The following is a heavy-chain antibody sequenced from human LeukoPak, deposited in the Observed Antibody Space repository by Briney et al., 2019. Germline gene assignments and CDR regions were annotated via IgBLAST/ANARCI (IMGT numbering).Heavy chain of an antibody. CDR2: IKQDGSVK. V-gene: IGHV3-7*04. J-gene: IGHJ4*02. D-gene: IGHD1-14*01. CDR3: TRGTWEPSDC. CDR1: GFSISSYW. Sequence: PGGSLRLSCTASGFSISSYWMTWVRQAPGKWLEWVAKIKQDGSVKNYVDSVNGRFTISRDNAKNSVFLQMSSLRGEDTAVYYCTRGTWEPSDCWGQGTLVTVSS.